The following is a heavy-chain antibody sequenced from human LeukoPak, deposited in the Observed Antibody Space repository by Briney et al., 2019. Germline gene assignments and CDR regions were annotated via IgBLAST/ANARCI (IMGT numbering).Heavy chain of an antibody. CDR3: ARGPNDYGDYEVRY. Sequence: GGSLRLSCAASGFTFSDYYMTWIRQAPGKGLEWVSYISSSGNAIYYADSVKGRFTISRDNAKNSLYLQMNSLRAEDTAVYYCARGPNDYGDYEVRYWGQGTLVTVSS. D-gene: IGHD4-17*01. J-gene: IGHJ4*02. CDR2: ISSSGNAI. CDR1: GFTFSDYY. V-gene: IGHV3-11*01.